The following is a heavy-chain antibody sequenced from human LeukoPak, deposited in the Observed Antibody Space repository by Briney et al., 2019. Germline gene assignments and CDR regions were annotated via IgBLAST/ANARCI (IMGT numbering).Heavy chain of an antibody. Sequence: GGSVRLSCAPSGFTLSNAWMNWARQAPGKGLECVGCITSKTNGGTPQCAAPVTARYTISRDHSINTLYLQMDSPKTDDTAVYYCALGWNSYDSSDLVHWREGTLVTVSS. D-gene: IGHD3-22*01. J-gene: IGHJ4*02. CDR3: ALGWNSYDSSDLVH. V-gene: IGHV3-15*01. CDR2: ITSKTNGGTP. CDR1: GFTLSNAW.